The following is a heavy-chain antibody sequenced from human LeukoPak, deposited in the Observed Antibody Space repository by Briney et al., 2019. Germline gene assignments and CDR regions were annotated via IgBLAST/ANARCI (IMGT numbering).Heavy chain of an antibody. D-gene: IGHD2-2*02. V-gene: IGHV4-59*08. J-gene: IGHJ5*02. Sequence: PSETLSLTCTVSGGSMSNYWWNWIRQPPGKGLEGIGYIYYDGSTYYNPALNSRVTISIDTSKNQFSLKLNSVTAADTAVYYCARRLCSSLTCNIGPSGNWLDPWGQGTLVTVSS. CDR1: GGSMSNYW. CDR3: ARRLCSSLTCNIGPSGNWLDP. CDR2: IYYDGST.